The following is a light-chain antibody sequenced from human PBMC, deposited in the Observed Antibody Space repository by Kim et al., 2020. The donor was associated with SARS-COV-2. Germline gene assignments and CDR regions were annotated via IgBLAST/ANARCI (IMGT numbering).Light chain of an antibody. CDR3: NSRDSSGNRLL. CDR1: SLRNYY. Sequence: GQTVRITCQGDSLRNYYASWFQQKPGQAPVLVFYGYNNRPSGIPDRFSGSSSGNTASLTITGAQAEDEADYYCNSRDSSGNRLLFGGGTQLTVL. J-gene: IGLJ2*01. V-gene: IGLV3-19*01. CDR2: GYN.